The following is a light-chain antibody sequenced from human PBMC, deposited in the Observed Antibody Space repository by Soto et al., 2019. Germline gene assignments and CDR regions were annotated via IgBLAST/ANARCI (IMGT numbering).Light chain of an antibody. CDR1: QSVSSSY. V-gene: IGKV3-20*01. CDR2: GAS. CDR3: QQYGSSRWT. J-gene: IGKJ1*01. Sequence: EIVLTQSPGTLSLSPGERATLSCRASQSVSSSYLAWCQQRPGQAPRLLIYGASGRATGIPDRFSGSGSGTDFTLTISRLEPEDFAVYYCQQYGSSRWTFGQGTKVEIK.